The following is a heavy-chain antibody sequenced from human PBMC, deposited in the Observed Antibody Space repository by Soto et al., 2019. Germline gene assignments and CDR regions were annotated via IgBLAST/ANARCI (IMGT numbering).Heavy chain of an antibody. J-gene: IGHJ4*02. CDR1: GLILSSYS. D-gene: IGHD1-26*01. Sequence: GALRLSCAASGLILSSYSMSWVRQAPGKGLEWVSVVSGNGRTTYHADSVKGRFTISRDNSNNVLYLQMNSLRAGDTALYYCEKGRVVGVTTCLDHWGQGSLVTVSS. CDR2: VSGNGRTT. V-gene: IGHV3-23*01. CDR3: EKGRVVGVTTCLDH.